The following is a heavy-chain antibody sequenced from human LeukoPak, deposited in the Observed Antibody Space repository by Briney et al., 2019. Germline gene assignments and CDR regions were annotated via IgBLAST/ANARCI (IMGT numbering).Heavy chain of an antibody. CDR2: IEQDGSEE. CDR3: SNGIYDRSY. D-gene: IGHD2/OR15-2a*01. CDR1: GFTFSSYG. Sequence: GGSLRLSCAASGFTFSSYGMHWVRQAPGKGLEWLANIEQDGSEEYYLDSVRGRFTVSRDNAKNTLYLQMNSLRAEDTAVYYCSNGIYDRSYWGQGTQVTVSS. J-gene: IGHJ4*02. V-gene: IGHV3-7*01.